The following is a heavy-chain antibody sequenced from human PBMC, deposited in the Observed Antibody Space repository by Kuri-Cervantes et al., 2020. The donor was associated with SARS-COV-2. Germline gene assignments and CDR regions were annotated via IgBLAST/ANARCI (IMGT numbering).Heavy chain of an antibody. D-gene: IGHD2-2*02. CDR3: ARESTYTFDI. Sequence: GSLRLSCVVSGGALTTYNWWTWVRQPPGKGLQWIGEIFHDGSTKFNPSLSLRGRVTMSLDKSKNQLSLNLTSVTAADTAVYYCARESTYTFDIWGQGTLVIVSS. CDR2: IFHDGST. J-gene: IGHJ3*02. CDR1: GGALTTYNW. V-gene: IGHV4-4*02.